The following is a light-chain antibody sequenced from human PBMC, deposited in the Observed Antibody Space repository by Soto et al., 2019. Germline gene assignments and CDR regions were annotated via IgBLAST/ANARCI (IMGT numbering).Light chain of an antibody. Sequence: EIVMTQSPATLSVSPGERATLSCRASQSVNSNLAWYQQKPGQAPRLDIYGASTRATGIPARFSGSGSGTEFTLTISSLQSEDFAVYYCQQYKNFWTFGQGTKVEIK. V-gene: IGKV3-15*01. CDR1: QSVNSN. CDR2: GAS. CDR3: QQYKNFWT. J-gene: IGKJ1*01.